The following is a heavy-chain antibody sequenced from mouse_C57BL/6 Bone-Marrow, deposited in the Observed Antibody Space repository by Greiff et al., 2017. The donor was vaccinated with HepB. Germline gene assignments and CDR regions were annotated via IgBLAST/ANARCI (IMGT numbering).Heavy chain of an antibody. J-gene: IGHJ3*01. CDR3: ATIYDGYSLFAY. Sequence: SAAAVDFSRYWMSWVRRAPGKGLEWIGEINPDSSTINYAPSLKDKFIISRDNAKNTLYLQMSKVRSEDTALYYCATIYDGYSLFAYWGQGTLVTVSA. D-gene: IGHD2-3*01. V-gene: IGHV4-1*01. CDR1: AVDFSRYW. CDR2: INPDSSTI.